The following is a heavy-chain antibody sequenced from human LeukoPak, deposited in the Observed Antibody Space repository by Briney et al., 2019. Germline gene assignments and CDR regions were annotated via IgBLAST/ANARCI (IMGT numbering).Heavy chain of an antibody. J-gene: IGHJ6*02. D-gene: IGHD5-18*01. V-gene: IGHV3-23*01. Sequence: GGSLRLSCAASGFTFSSYAMSWVRQAPGKGLEWVSTLSGSGGSTYYADTVKGRFTISRDNSKNTLYLQMNSLRAEDTAVYYCAKESGYSYGYTYYYYGLDVWGQGTTVTVSS. CDR2: LSGSGGST. CDR3: AKESGYSYGYTYYYYGLDV. CDR1: GFTFSSYA.